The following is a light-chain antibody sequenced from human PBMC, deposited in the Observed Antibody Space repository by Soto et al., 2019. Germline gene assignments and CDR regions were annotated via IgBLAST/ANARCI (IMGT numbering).Light chain of an antibody. V-gene: IGKV3-15*01. Sequence: EIVMTQSPATLSVSQGERATLSCRASQSVSSNLAWYQQKPGQAPRLLIYGPSTRATGVPARFSGSGSGTEFSLTISSLQSEYFAVYYCQQYNNWPGTFGQGTKLEI. CDR1: QSVSSN. CDR2: GPS. CDR3: QQYNNWPGT. J-gene: IGKJ2*01.